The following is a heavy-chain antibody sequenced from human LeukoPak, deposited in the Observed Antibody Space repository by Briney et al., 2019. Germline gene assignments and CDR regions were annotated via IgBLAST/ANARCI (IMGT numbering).Heavy chain of an antibody. V-gene: IGHV3-23*01. CDR3: AKQDFGYYYYYYMDV. Sequence: PGGSLRLSCAASGFTFSSYAMSWVRQAPGKGLEWGSAISGSGGSTYYADSVKGRFTISRDNSKNTLYLQMNSLRAEDTAVYYCAKQDFGYYYYYYMDVWGKGTTVTVSS. CDR1: GFTFSSYA. CDR2: ISGSGGST. D-gene: IGHD2-15*01. J-gene: IGHJ6*03.